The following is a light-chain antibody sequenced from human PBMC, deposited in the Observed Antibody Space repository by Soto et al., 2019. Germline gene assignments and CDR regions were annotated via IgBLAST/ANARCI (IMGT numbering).Light chain of an antibody. Sequence: DIQLTQSPSFLSASVGDRVTITCRASQGISSYLAWYQQKPGKAPKLLIYAASTLQSGVPSRFSGSGSGTEFTLTISSLQPEDFATYYCLQDYNYPWTFGQGTKLEI. V-gene: IGKV1-9*01. CDR2: AAS. J-gene: IGKJ1*01. CDR1: QGISSY. CDR3: LQDYNYPWT.